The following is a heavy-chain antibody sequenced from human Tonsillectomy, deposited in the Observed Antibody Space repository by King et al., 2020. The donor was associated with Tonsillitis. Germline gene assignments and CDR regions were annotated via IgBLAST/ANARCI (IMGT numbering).Heavy chain of an antibody. V-gene: IGHV3-21*06. CDR1: GFIYSTHT. CDR2: ITGNGDSK. CDR3: ARRAAVKGVDY. J-gene: IGHJ4*02. D-gene: IGHD6-13*01. Sequence: VQLVDSGGGLVRPGGSLRLSCVASGFIYSTHTMTWFRQPPGKGLEWVSSITGNGDSKYYADSVRGRFTISRDNSKTSLYLQMNSLRVEDTAFYYCARRAAVKGVDYWGQGALVTVS.